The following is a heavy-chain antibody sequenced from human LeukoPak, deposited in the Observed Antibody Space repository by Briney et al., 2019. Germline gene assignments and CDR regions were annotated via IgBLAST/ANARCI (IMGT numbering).Heavy chain of an antibody. D-gene: IGHD3-16*02. Sequence: GGSLRLSCAASGFTFSSYGMRWVRQAPGKGLEWVAFIRYDGSNKYYADSVKGRFTISRDNSKNTLYLQMNSLRAEDTAVYYCALRLGELSVGLFWGQGTLVTVSS. V-gene: IGHV3-30*02. CDR3: ALRLGELSVGLF. J-gene: IGHJ4*02. CDR1: GFTFSSYG. CDR2: IRYDGSNK.